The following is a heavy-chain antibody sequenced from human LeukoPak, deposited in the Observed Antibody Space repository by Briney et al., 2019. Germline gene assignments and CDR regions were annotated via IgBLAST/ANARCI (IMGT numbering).Heavy chain of an antibody. D-gene: IGHD3-3*01. Sequence: GGSLRPSCAASGFTFSTYGMNWVRQAPGKGLEWVSAISGSGGSTYYADSVKGRFTISRDNSKNTLYLQMNSLRAEDTAVYYCAKAPELRFLEWLLYDYWGQGTLVTVSS. CDR3: AKAPELRFLEWLLYDY. J-gene: IGHJ4*02. CDR2: ISGSGGST. CDR1: GFTFSTYG. V-gene: IGHV3-23*01.